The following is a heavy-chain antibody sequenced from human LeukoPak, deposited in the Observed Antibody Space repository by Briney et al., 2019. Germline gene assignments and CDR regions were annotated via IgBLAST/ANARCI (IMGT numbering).Heavy chain of an antibody. CDR1: GGSFSGYY. CDR2: INHSGST. V-gene: IGHV4-34*01. Sequence: SETLSLTCAVYGGSFSGYYWSWIRQPPGKGLEWIGEINHSGSTNYNPSLKSRVTISVDTSKNQFSLKLSSVTAADTAVYYCASSEGYYDFWSGYVNWFDPWGQGTLVTVSS. J-gene: IGHJ5*02. CDR3: ASSEGYYDFWSGYVNWFDP. D-gene: IGHD3-3*01.